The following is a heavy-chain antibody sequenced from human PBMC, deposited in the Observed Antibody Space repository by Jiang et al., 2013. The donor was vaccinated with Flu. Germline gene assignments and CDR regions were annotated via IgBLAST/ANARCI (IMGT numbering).Heavy chain of an antibody. J-gene: IGHJ4*02. Sequence: GSGLVKPSETLSLTCTVSGGSISSYYWSWIRQPPGKGLEWIGYIYYSGTTNYNPSLKSRVTISVDTSKNQFSLKLSSVTAADTAVYYCAREGSSGYSPYYFDYWGQGTLVTVSS. D-gene: IGHD3-22*01. CDR2: IYYSGTT. CDR1: GGSISSYY. CDR3: AREGSSGYSPYYFDY. V-gene: IGHV4-59*12.